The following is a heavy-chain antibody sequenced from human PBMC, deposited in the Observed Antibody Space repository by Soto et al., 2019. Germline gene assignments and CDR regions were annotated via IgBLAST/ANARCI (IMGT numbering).Heavy chain of an antibody. CDR1: GFTFSSYG. D-gene: IGHD3-9*01. CDR3: AKDPGVFRYFDWLLYGMDV. Sequence: QVQLVESGGGVVQPGRSLRLSCAASGFTFSSYGMHWVRQAPGKGLEWVAVISYDGSNKYYADSVKGRFTISRDNSKNTLYLQMNSLRAEDTAVYYCAKDPGVFRYFDWLLYGMDVWGQGTTVTVSS. CDR2: ISYDGSNK. J-gene: IGHJ6*02. V-gene: IGHV3-30*18.